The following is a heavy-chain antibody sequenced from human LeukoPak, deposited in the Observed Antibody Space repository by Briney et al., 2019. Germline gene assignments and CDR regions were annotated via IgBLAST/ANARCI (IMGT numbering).Heavy chain of an antibody. D-gene: IGHD6-19*01. CDR2: INHSGST. V-gene: IGHV4-34*01. CDR3: AGGSGWVLYGMDV. J-gene: IGHJ6*04. CDR1: GGSFSGYY. Sequence: SETLSLTCAVYGGSFSGYYWSWIRQPPGKGLEWIGEINHSGSTNYNPSLKSRVTISVDTSKNQFSLKLSSVTAADTAVYYCAGGSGWVLYGMDVWGKGTTVTVSS.